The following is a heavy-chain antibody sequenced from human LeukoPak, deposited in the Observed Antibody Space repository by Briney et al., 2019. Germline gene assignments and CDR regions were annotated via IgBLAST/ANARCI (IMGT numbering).Heavy chain of an antibody. V-gene: IGHV4-38-2*02. J-gene: IGHJ4*02. CDR3: ARSISPPVIYYFHS. CDR2: LYHTGNT. D-gene: IGHD6-6*01. Sequence: PSETLSLTCSVSGYSISSGYYWGWIRQSPGKGLEWIGSLYHTGNTYYNPSLKSRVTISLDTSNNQFSLRLNSVTAADTAVYYCARSISPPVIYYFHSWGQGTLVTVSS. CDR1: GYSISSGYY.